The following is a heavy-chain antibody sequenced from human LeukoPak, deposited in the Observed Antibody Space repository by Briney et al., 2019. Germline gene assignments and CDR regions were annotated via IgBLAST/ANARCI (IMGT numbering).Heavy chain of an antibody. J-gene: IGHJ4*02. CDR1: GGSVSSNGNY. D-gene: IGHD6-19*01. CDR2: IFYSGNT. V-gene: IGHV4-39*07. CDR3: ARDHIPVAVPFDC. Sequence: KASETLSLTCSVSGGSVSSNGNYWAWIRQPPGKGLEWIGSIFYSGNTYYNPSLKSRVTISVDTSKNHFSLNLTSVTAADTAVYYCARDHIPVAVPFDCWGQGTLVTVSS.